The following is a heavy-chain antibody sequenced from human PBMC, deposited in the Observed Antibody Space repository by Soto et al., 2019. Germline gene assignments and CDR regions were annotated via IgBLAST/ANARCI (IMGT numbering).Heavy chain of an antibody. J-gene: IGHJ4*02. V-gene: IGHV6-1*01. D-gene: IGHD2-15*01. CDR1: GDSVSSNSVT. CDR2: TYFRSKWDS. CDR3: ARLIGNSWFIG. Sequence: SQTLSLTCAISGDSVSSNSVTWNWIRQSPSSGLEWLGRTYFRSKWDSDYAESVKSRIVIDPDTSRNQFSLQLNSVTPDDTAVYYCARLIGNSWFIGWGQGSLVTVS.